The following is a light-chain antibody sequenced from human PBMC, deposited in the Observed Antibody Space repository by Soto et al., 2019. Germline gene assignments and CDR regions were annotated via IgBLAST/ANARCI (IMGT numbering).Light chain of an antibody. CDR3: AAWDDSLSGLV. J-gene: IGLJ1*01. V-gene: IGLV1-44*01. Sequence: QPVLTQPPSASGTPGQRVTISCSGSSSNIGSNTVNWYQQLPGTAPQLLIYSDNQRPSGVPDRFSGSKSGTSASLAISGLQSEDEADFYCAAWDDSLSGLVFGTGT. CDR1: SSNIGSNT. CDR2: SDN.